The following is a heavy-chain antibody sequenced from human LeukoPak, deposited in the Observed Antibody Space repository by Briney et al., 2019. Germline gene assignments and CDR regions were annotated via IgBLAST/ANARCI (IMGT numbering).Heavy chain of an antibody. V-gene: IGHV3-23*01. CDR2: ISGSGGST. Sequence: GGSLRLSCAASGFTFSSYAMSWVRQAPGKGLEWVSAISGSGGSTYYADSVKGRFTISRDNSKNTLYLQMDSLRAEDTAVYYCAKCRPDYYYYGMDVWGQGTTVTVSS. D-gene: IGHD5/OR15-5a*01. J-gene: IGHJ6*02. CDR3: AKCRPDYYYYGMDV. CDR1: GFTFSSYA.